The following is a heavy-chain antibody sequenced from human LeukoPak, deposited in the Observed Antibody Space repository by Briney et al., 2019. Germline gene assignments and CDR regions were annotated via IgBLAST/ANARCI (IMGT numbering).Heavy chain of an antibody. J-gene: IGHJ4*02. CDR1: GFSLSTSAVG. D-gene: IGHD5-18*01. V-gene: IGHV2-5*02. CDR2: IYWDDDK. CDR3: AHRPQVDSPVAHYFDY. Sequence: ESGRTLVKPTQTLTLTCTFSGFSLSTSAVGVGWIRQPPGKALEWLTVIYWDDDKRFSPSLKSRLTITKDTSKNQVVLTLTNMGPADTATYYCAHRPQVDSPVAHYFDYGGQGTLVTVSS.